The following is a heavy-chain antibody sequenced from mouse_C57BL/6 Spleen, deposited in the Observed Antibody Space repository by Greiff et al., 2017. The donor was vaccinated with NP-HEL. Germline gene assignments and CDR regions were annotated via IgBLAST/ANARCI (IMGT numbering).Heavy chain of an antibody. CDR3: ARFPGHAMDY. V-gene: IGHV1-26*01. CDR1: GYTFTDYY. CDR2: INPNNGGT. J-gene: IGHJ4*01. Sequence: VQLKQSGPELVKPGASVKISCKASGYTFTDYYMNWVKQSHGKSLEWIGDINPNNGGTSYNQKFKGKATLTVDKSSSTAYMELRSLTSEDSAVYYCARFPGHAMDYWGQGTSVTVSS.